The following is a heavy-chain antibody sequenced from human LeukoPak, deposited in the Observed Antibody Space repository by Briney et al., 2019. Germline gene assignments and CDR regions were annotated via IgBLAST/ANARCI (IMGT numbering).Heavy chain of an antibody. D-gene: IGHD2-2*03. Sequence: PSETLSLTCAVAGGSMSGYCWSWIRQAPGKGLEWIGCVYDSGSTNYNPSLKSRVTISVDTSKNQFSLKMTSVTAADTAVYYCARRHGSGVYLDVWGKGTTVTVSS. J-gene: IGHJ6*03. CDR1: GGSMSGYC. CDR2: VYDSGST. V-gene: IGHV4-59*08. CDR3: ARRHGSGVYLDV.